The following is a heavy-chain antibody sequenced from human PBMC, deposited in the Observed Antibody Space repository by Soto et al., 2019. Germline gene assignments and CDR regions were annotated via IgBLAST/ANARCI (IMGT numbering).Heavy chain of an antibody. CDR3: ATSVDTTRGSDFYX. CDR2: IDPSDSYT. J-gene: IGHJ4*02. CDR1: GYSLTNHW. D-gene: IGHD5-18*01. Sequence: GESLKISCKGSGYSLTNHWICWVRQMPGKGLEWMVRIDPSDSYTTYRPSFQGHVTISADKSIRTAYLQWSSLKASDTAMYYCATSVDTTRGSDFYXWGQGTLVTVSX. V-gene: IGHV5-10-1*01.